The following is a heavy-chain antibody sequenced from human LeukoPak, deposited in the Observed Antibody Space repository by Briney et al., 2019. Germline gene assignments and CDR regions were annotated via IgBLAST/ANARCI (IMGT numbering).Heavy chain of an antibody. CDR3: ARDGSPFYDSSGYYYEVY. CDR2: INRNSDGT. V-gene: IGHV1-2*06. CDR1: GYTFTGYY. J-gene: IGHJ4*02. D-gene: IGHD3-22*01. Sequence: GASVKVSCKASGYTFTGYYLHWVRQAPGQGLERVGRINRNSDGTNYEKKFRGRVPMTRDTSISKAYRELSRLGSDDTAMDYCARDGSPFYDSSGYYYEVYWGQGTLVTVSS.